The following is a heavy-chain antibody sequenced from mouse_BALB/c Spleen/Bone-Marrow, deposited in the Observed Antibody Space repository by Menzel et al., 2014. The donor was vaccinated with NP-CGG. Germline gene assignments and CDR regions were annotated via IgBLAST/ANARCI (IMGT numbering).Heavy chain of an antibody. V-gene: IGHV3-2*02. CDR3: ARGLL. Sequence: VQLQQSGPGLVKPSQSLSLTCTVTGYSITSDYAWNRIRQFPGNKLEWMGYISYSGSTSYNPSLKSRISITRDTSKNQFFLQLNSVTTEDTATYYCARGLLWGQGTLVTVSA. CDR2: ISYSGST. CDR1: GYSITSDYA. J-gene: IGHJ3*02.